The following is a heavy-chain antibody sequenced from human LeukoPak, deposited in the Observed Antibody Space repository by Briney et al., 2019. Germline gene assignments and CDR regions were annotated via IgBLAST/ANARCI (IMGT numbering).Heavy chain of an antibody. CDR1: GYSISSGYY. V-gene: IGHV4-38-2*01. D-gene: IGHD5-18*01. J-gene: IGHJ4*02. CDR2: IYHSGST. CDR3: ARHEGSGGYSYGHSFGY. Sequence: SETLSLTCAVSGYSISSGYYWGWIRQPPGKGLEWIGSIYHSGSTYYNPSLKSRVSLSVDTSKNQFSLKLSSVTAADTAVYYCARHEGSGGYSYGHSFGYWGQGTLVTVSS.